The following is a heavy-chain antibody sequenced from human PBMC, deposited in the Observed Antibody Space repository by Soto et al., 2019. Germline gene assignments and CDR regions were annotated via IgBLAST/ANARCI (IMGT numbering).Heavy chain of an antibody. CDR2: IYPGDSDT. Sequence: GESLKISCKGSGYSFTSYWIGWVRQMPGKGLEWMGIIYPGDSDTRYSPSFQGQVTISADKSISTAYLQWSSLKAAETAKYYYACGTAMLLGAFDISGQGTMVTVSS. V-gene: IGHV5-51*01. D-gene: IGHD5-18*01. J-gene: IGHJ3*02. CDR3: ACGTAMLLGAFDI. CDR1: GYSFTSYW.